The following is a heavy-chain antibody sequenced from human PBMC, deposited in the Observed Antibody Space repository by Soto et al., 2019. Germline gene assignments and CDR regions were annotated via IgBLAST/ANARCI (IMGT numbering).Heavy chain of an antibody. D-gene: IGHD3-9*01. V-gene: IGHV3-23*01. J-gene: IGHJ4*02. Sequence: EVQLLESGGGFVQPGESLRLSCAASGFTFSLSAMSWVRQAPGRGLEWVSSTSGGGGSTEYADSVKGRFTISRDNSKDAVHLQMTSLTAADTGVYYCAKGPEYDILTGCDYWGQGALVTVSS. CDR1: GFTFSLSA. CDR3: AKGPEYDILTGCDY. CDR2: TSGGGGST.